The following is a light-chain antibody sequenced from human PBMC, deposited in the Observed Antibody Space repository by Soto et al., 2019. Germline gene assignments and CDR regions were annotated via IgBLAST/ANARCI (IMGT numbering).Light chain of an antibody. J-gene: IGLJ2*01. CDR2: DVS. CDR1: SSDVGGYNY. V-gene: IGLV2-14*03. CDR3: SSYTSTSTLVV. Sequence: QSVLTQPASVSGSPGQSITISCTGTSSDVGGYNYVSWYQHHPGKAPKLMIYDVSNRPSGVSNRFSGSKSGNTASLTISGVQAEDEADYYCSSYTSTSTLVVFGGGTKLTVL.